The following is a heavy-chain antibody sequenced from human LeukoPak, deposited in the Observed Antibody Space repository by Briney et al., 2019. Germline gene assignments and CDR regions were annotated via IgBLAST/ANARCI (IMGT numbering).Heavy chain of an antibody. J-gene: IGHJ5*02. CDR1: GYTFTSHY. CDR2: INPTGGST. CDR3: ARDNSVGDNAWWFDP. V-gene: IGHV1-46*01. Sequence: GASVKVSCKASGYTFTSHYMHWVRQAPGQGPEWMGLINPTGGSTGYAQKFQGRVTMTRDMSTSTDYMELSSLRSEDTAIYYCARDNSVGDNAWWFDPWGQGTLVTVSS. D-gene: IGHD1-26*01.